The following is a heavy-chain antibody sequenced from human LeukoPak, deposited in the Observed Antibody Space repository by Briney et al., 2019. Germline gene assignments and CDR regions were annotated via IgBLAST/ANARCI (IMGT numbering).Heavy chain of an antibody. CDR2: ISYDGSNK. D-gene: IGHD5-12*01. J-gene: IGHJ4*02. V-gene: IGHV3-30*18. CDR1: GFTFSNFG. Sequence: GRSLRLSCAASGFTFSNFGIHWVRQTPGKGLEWVAVISYDGSNKYYADSVKGRFTISRDNSKNTLYLQMNSLRTEDTAVYYCAKDRGGGGYDIDYWGQGTLVTVSS. CDR3: AKDRGGGGYDIDY.